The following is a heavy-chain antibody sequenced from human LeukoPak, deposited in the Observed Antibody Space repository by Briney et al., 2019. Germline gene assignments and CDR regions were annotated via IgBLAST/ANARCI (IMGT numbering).Heavy chain of an antibody. CDR3: ARLRGFYAFDI. CDR1: GFTVSSND. Sequence: GGSLRLSCAASGFTVSSNDMSWVRQAPGKGLEYVSAISSNGGSTYYANSVKGRFTISRDNSKNTLYLQMGSLRAEDMAVYYCARLRGFYAFDIWGQGTMVTVSS. CDR2: ISSNGGST. J-gene: IGHJ3*02. V-gene: IGHV3-64*01. D-gene: IGHD2/OR15-2a*01.